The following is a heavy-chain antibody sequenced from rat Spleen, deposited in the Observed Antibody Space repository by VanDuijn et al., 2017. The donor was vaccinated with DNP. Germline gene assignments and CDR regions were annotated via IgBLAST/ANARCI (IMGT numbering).Heavy chain of an antibody. CDR3: ARTGSYKSGYYFDY. Sequence: EVQLVESGGGLVQPGRSLKLSCVASGFIFSNYWMTWIRQAPGKGLEWVASITNSGDSTYYSDSVKGRFTISRDNAKSSLYLQMDSLRSEDTATYYCARTGSYKSGYYFDYWGQGAMVTASS. CDR1: GFIFSNYW. J-gene: IGHJ2*01. D-gene: IGHD4-3*01. V-gene: IGHV5-31*01. CDR2: ITNSGDST.